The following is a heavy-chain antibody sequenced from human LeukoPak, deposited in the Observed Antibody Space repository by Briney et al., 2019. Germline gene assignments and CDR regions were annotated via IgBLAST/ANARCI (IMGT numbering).Heavy chain of an antibody. D-gene: IGHD6-19*01. J-gene: IGHJ3*02. CDR1: GFTFSSYW. CDR3: ARTAVAGMDRDAFDI. CDR2: ISSSSSYI. V-gene: IGHV3-21*01. Sequence: GGSLRLSCAASGFTFSSYWMNWVRQAPGKGLEWVSSISSSSSYIYYADSVKGRFTISRDNAKNSLYLQMNSLRAEDTAVYYCARTAVAGMDRDAFDIWGQGTMVTVSS.